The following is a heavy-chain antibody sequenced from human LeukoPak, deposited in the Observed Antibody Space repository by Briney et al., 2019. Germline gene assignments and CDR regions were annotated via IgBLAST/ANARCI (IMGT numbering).Heavy chain of an antibody. V-gene: IGHV3-30*18. CDR1: GFTFSSYG. Sequence: GGSLRLSCAASGFTFSSYGMHWVRQAPGKGLEWVAVISYDGSNKYYADSVKGRFTISRDNSKNTLYLQMNSLRAEDTAVYYCAKDGPAMVRGVIGPWGQGTLVTVSS. D-gene: IGHD3-10*01. CDR3: AKDGPAMVRGVIGP. J-gene: IGHJ5*02. CDR2: ISYDGSNK.